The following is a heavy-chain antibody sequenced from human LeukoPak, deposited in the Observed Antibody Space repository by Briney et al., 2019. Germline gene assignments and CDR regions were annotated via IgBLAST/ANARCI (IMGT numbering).Heavy chain of an antibody. V-gene: IGHV3-7*05. Sequence: GGSPRLSCAASGFTFSNYWMTWVRQAPGKGLEWVANIKQDGSEKYYVDSVKGRFTISRDNVKDSLYLQMSSLRDEDTALYYCTRDAGMDVWGQGTTVTVSS. CDR3: TRDAGMDV. J-gene: IGHJ6*02. CDR1: GFTFSNYW. CDR2: IKQDGSEK.